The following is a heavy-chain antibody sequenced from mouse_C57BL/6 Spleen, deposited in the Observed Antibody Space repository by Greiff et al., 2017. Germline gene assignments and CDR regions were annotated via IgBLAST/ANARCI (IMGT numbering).Heavy chain of an antibody. CDR2: ISSGGSYT. V-gene: IGHV5-6*02. D-gene: IGHD1-1*01. CDR1: GFTFSSYG. Sequence: EVKLMESGGDLVKPGGSLKLSCAASGFTFSSYGMSWVRQTPDKRLEWVATISSGGSYTYYPDSVKGRFTISRDNAKNTLYLQMSSLKSEDTAMYYCARRGTVVAPYYAMDYWGQGTSVTVSS. CDR3: ARRGTVVAPYYAMDY. J-gene: IGHJ4*01.